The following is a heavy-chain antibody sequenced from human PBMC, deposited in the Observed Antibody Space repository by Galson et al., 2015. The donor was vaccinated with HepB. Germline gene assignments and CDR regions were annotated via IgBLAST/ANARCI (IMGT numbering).Heavy chain of an antibody. D-gene: IGHD2-15*01. J-gene: IGHJ6*02. Sequence: SLRLSCAASGFTFSSYAMHWVRQAPGKGLEWVAVISYDGSNKYYADSVKGRFTISRDNSKNTLYLQMNSLRAEDTAVYYCARVGGYRSGGSCYSDYYYGMDVWGQGTTVTVSS. CDR1: GFTFSSYA. CDR3: ARVGGYRSGGSCYSDYYYGMDV. CDR2: ISYDGSNK. V-gene: IGHV3-30-3*01.